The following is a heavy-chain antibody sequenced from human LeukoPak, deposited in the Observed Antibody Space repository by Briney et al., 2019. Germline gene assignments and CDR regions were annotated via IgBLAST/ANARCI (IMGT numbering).Heavy chain of an antibody. D-gene: IGHD2-2*02. CDR1: GFTFSSYA. V-gene: IGHV3-23*01. Sequence: GGSLRLSCAASGFTFSSYAMSWVRQAPGKGLEWVSAISGSGGSTYYADSVKGRFTIPRDNSKNTLYLQMNSLRAEDTAVYYCAKSVVPAATPNWFDPWGQGTLVTVSS. CDR2: ISGSGGST. CDR3: AKSVVPAATPNWFDP. J-gene: IGHJ5*02.